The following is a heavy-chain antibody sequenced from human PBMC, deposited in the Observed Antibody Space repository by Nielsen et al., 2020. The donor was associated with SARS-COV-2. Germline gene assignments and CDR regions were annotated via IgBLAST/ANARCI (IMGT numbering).Heavy chain of an antibody. J-gene: IGHJ4*02. CDR3: ARDAAGARKYFDY. CDR1: GYTFIYSA. Sequence: SVKVSCKASGYTFIYSAIHWVRQAPGQGLEWMGWINAGNGNTKYAQKFQGRVTITRDTAANTAYMELTSLMFEDAAMYYCARDAAGARKYFDYWGQGTEVTVSS. CDR2: INAGNGNT. D-gene: IGHD1-1*01. V-gene: IGHV1-3*01.